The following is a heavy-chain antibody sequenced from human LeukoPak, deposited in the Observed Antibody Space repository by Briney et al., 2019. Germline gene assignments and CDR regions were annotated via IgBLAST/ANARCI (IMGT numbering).Heavy chain of an antibody. D-gene: IGHD2-2*01. CDR3: AKGLTLGYCGSTSCSEYFHY. V-gene: IGHV3-23*01. Sequence: GGSLRLSCAASGFTFSSYAMSWVRQAPGKGWEWVSAIIGSGGITYYTDSVKGRFTLSRDNSKNTLYLQMNSLRAEDTAVYYCAKGLTLGYCGSTSCSEYFHYWGQGTLVTVSS. CDR2: IIGSGGIT. CDR1: GFTFSSYA. J-gene: IGHJ1*01.